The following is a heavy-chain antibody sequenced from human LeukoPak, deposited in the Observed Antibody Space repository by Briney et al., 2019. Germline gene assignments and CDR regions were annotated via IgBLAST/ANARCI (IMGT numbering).Heavy chain of an antibody. V-gene: IGHV4-39*01. J-gene: IGHJ1*01. Sequence: PPETLSLTCTVSGGSISSSSYYRGWIRQPPGKGLELIGSIYYSGSTYYNPSLKSRVTISIDTSKNQFSLKLSSVTAADTAVYYCARRWLQQYFQHWGQGTLVTVSS. CDR3: ARRWLQQYFQH. CDR1: GGSISSSSYY. D-gene: IGHD5-24*01. CDR2: IYYSGST.